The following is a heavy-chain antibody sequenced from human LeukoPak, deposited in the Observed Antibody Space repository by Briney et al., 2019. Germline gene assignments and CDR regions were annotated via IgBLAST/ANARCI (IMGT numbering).Heavy chain of an antibody. J-gene: IGHJ4*02. CDR2: IWYDGSNK. Sequence: GRSLRLSRAASVFTFSSFGIHCVRHAPGRGLECGAVIWYDGSNKYYTDSVRGRFTISRDNSKNKLYLQMNSLRAEHTAVYYCASAHYGDYEGFANLNFWGQRTLGTVSS. CDR3: ASAHYGDYEGFANLNF. V-gene: IGHV3-33*01. D-gene: IGHD4-17*01. CDR1: VFTFSSFG.